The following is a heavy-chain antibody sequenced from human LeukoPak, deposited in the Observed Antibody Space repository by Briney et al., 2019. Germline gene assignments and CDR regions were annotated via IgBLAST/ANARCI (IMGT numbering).Heavy chain of an antibody. V-gene: IGHV4-59*08. Sequence: SETLSLTCTVSGGSISSYYWSWIRQPPGKGLEWIGYIYYSGSTNYNPSLKSRVTISVDTSKNQFSLKLSSVTAADTAVYYCARYAPRQVAAFDYWGQGTLVTVSS. CDR2: IYYSGST. CDR3: ARYAPRQVAAFDY. CDR1: GGSISSYY. D-gene: IGHD6-13*01. J-gene: IGHJ4*02.